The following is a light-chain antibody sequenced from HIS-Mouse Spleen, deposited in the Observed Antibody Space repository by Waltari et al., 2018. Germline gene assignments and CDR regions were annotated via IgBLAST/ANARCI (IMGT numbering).Light chain of an antibody. CDR2: EVS. Sequence: QSALTQPPSVSGSPGQSVTISCTGTSSDAGSYNRVAWYQQPPGTAPKLMIYEVSNRPSGVPDRFSWAKSGNTADLTISGLQAEDEADYYCSSYTSSSTVLGTGTKVTVL. CDR1: SSDAGSYNR. CDR3: SSYTSSSTV. J-gene: IGLJ1*01. V-gene: IGLV2-18*02.